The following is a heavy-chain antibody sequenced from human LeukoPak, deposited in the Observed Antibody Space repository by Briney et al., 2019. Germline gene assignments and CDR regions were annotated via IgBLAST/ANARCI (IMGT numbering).Heavy chain of an antibody. CDR3: ARGSSPLIVGATRD. Sequence: PSVKVSCKASGGTLSSYAISWVRQAPGQELEWMGRIIPILGIANYAQKFHGRVTITADKSTNTAHMELSSLRSEDTAVYYCARGSSPLIVGATRDWGEGSLVTVSS. CDR1: GGTLSSYA. V-gene: IGHV1-69*04. D-gene: IGHD1-26*01. CDR2: IIPILGIA. J-gene: IGHJ4*01.